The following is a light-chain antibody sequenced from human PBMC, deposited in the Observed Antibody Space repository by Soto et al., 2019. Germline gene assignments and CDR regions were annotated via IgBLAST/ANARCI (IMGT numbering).Light chain of an antibody. CDR3: SSYAASNNFYFV. Sequence: QSALTQPPSASGSPGQSVTISCTGTSSDVGGYNYVSWYQQYPGRAPKLMIYEVTKRPSGVPDRFSGSKSGNTPCLTVSGLQAEDEADYYCSSYAASNNFYFVFGGGTKLTVL. J-gene: IGLJ3*02. V-gene: IGLV2-8*01. CDR1: SSDVGGYNY. CDR2: EVT.